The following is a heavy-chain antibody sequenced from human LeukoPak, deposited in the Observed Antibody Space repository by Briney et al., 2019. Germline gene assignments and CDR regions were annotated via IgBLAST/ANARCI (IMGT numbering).Heavy chain of an antibody. CDR2: INPSGGST. J-gene: IGHJ5*02. CDR1: GYTFTSYY. V-gene: IGHV1-46*01. D-gene: IGHD2-2*01. CDR3: ARSRSTVVPAARRPSWFDP. Sequence: ASVKVSCKASGYTFTSYYMHWVRQAPGQWLEWMGIINPSGGSTSYAQKFQGRVTITRNTSISTAYMELSSLRSEDTAVYYCARSRSTVVPAARRPSWFDPWGQGTLVTVSS.